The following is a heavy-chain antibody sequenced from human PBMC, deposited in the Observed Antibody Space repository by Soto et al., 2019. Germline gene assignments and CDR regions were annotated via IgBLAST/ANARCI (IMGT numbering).Heavy chain of an antibody. J-gene: IGHJ4*02. V-gene: IGHV3-74*01. CDR3: ATGGYSYGWGY. Sequence: EVQLVESGGGLVQPGGSWGLSCVASGLPFSSYWMHWFRQVPGRGPVWVSRVNPAGSASSSAAFVKGRFTVSRDNAKNTLYLEMNSLSAEDTAVYYCATGGYSYGWGYWGQGTLVTVSS. D-gene: IGHD5-18*01. CDR1: GLPFSSYW. CDR2: VNPAGSAS.